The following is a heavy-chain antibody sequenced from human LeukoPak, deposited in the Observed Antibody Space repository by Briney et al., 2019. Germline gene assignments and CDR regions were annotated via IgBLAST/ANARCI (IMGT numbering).Heavy chain of an antibody. CDR3: ARIIGYCSSSSCYKVYYGMDV. D-gene: IGHD2-2*02. J-gene: IGHJ6*02. CDR1: GGSISSYY. V-gene: IGHV4-59*01. CDR2: IYYSGSA. Sequence: SETLSLTCTVSGGSISSYYWSWIRQPPGKGLEWIGYIYYSGSANYNPSLKSRVTISVDTSKNQFSLKLSSVTAADTAVYYCARIIGYCSSSSCYKVYYGMDVWGQGTTVTVSS.